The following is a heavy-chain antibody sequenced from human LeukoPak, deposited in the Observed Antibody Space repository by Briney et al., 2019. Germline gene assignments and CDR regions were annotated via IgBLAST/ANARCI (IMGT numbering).Heavy chain of an antibody. CDR1: GFTFSSYG. CDR3: ARDSGQLDWFDP. V-gene: IGHV3-33*01. D-gene: IGHD6-6*01. Sequence: PGGSLRLSCAASGFTFSSYGMHWVRQAPGKGLEWVAVIWYDGSNKYYADSVKGRFTISRDNSKNTLYLQMNSLRAEDTAVYYCARDSGQLDWFDPWGQGTLVTVSS. CDR2: IWYDGSNK. J-gene: IGHJ5*02.